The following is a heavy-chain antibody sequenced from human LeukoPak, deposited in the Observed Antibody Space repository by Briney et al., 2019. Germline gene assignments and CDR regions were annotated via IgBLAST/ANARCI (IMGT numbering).Heavy chain of an antibody. CDR3: ARRNPEQWLVRRYYYYGMDV. V-gene: IGHV4-34*01. CDR2: TNHSGST. Sequence: SETLSLTCAVYGGSFSGYYWSWIRQPPGKGLEWIGETNHSGSTNYNPSLKSRVTISVDTSKNQFSLKLSSVTAADTAVYYCARRNPEQWLVRRYYYYGMDVWGQGTTVTVSS. J-gene: IGHJ6*02. D-gene: IGHD6-19*01. CDR1: GGSFSGYY.